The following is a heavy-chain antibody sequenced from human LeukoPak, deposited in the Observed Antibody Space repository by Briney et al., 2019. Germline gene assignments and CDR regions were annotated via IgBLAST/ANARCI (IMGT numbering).Heavy chain of an antibody. CDR1: GFTLRSYD. Sequence: GGSLRLSCAASGFTLRSYDMSWVRQAPGKGLEWVAATSGSGASTYCADSVKGRFTISRDNSQNTLYLQMDSLRAEDTAVYYCAKEYSGYDFDYWGQGTLVTVSS. CDR2: TSGSGAST. D-gene: IGHD5-12*01. J-gene: IGHJ4*02. CDR3: AKEYSGYDFDY. V-gene: IGHV3-23*01.